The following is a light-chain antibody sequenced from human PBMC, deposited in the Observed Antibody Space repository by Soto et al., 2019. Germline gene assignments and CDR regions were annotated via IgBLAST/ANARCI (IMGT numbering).Light chain of an antibody. Sequence: EIVLTQSPGTLSLSPGERATLSCRASQSVSSSYLAWYQQKPGQAPRLLIYAASIRATDIPDRFSGSGSETDFTITISRLEPEDYAVFYCQQYGSSSITFGQGTRLEIK. J-gene: IGKJ5*01. CDR1: QSVSSSY. CDR2: AAS. CDR3: QQYGSSSIT. V-gene: IGKV3-20*01.